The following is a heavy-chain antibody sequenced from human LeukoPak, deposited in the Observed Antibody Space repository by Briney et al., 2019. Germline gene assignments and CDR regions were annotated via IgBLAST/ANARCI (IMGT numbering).Heavy chain of an antibody. D-gene: IGHD3-16*01. V-gene: IGHV1-46*01. CDR2: INPSGGST. CDR3: ARDPGLYSPTEYYFDY. J-gene: IGHJ4*02. Sequence: GASVKVSCKASGYTFTGYYMHWVRQAPGQGLEWMGIINPSGGSTSYAQKFQGRVTMTRDTSTSTVYMELSSLISEDTAVYYCARDPGLYSPTEYYFDYWGQGTLVTVSS. CDR1: GYTFTGYY.